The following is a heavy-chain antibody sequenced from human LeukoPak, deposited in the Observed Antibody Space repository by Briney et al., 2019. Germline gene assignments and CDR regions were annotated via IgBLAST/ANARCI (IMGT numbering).Heavy chain of an antibody. V-gene: IGHV3-66*01. CDR3: ASNTDPYYYDSSGYYVG. Sequence: GGSLRLSCAASGFTFSSYAIHWVRQAPGKGLEWVSVIYSGGSTYYADSVKGRFTISRDNSKNTLYLQMNSLRAEDTAVYYCASNTDPYYYDSSGYYVGWGQGTLVTVSS. J-gene: IGHJ4*02. CDR2: IYSGGST. D-gene: IGHD3-22*01. CDR1: GFTFSSYA.